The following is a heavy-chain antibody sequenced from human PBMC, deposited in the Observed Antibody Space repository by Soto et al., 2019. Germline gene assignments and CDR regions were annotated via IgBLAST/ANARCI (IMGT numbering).Heavy chain of an antibody. CDR2: MYSGDSDT. CDR3: VSGCLSGSYAGYYFHY. CDR1: GYSFNNYW. V-gene: IGHV5-51*01. D-gene: IGHD1-26*01. Sequence: PGESLKISCRTSGYSFNNYWIGWVRQMPGKGLEWMAIMYSGDSDTRYSPSFQGQVTISADKSISTAYLQWSSLKASDTALYFCVSGCLSGSYAGYYFHYWGQGTLVTVSS. J-gene: IGHJ4*02.